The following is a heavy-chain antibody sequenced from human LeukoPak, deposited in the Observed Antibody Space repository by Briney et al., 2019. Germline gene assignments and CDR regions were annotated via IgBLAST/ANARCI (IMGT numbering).Heavy chain of an antibody. V-gene: IGHV3-33*01. CDR2: TWYDGSKK. Sequence: GGSLRLSCAASGFSFITYGIHWVRQAPGKGLEWVAVTWYDGSKKDYADSVKGRFTISRDNSKNTLYLQMNSLRAEDTAVYYCARAEKPAADYDYWGQGTLVTVSS. CDR1: GFSFITYG. CDR3: ARAEKPAADYDY. J-gene: IGHJ4*02. D-gene: IGHD2-2*01.